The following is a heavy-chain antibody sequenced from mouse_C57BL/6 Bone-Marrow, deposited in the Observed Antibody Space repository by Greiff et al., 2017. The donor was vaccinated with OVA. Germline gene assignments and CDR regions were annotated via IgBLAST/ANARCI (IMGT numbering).Heavy chain of an antibody. Sequence: VQLKESGPELVKPGASVKISCKASGYSFTDYNMNWVKQSNGKSLEWIGVINPNYGTTSYNQKFKGKATLTVDQSSSTAYMQLNSLTSEDSAVYYCARESFITTVVPYFDYWGQGTTLTVSS. CDR3: ARESFITTVVPYFDY. D-gene: IGHD1-1*01. V-gene: IGHV1-39*01. CDR1: GYSFTDYN. CDR2: INPNYGTT. J-gene: IGHJ2*01.